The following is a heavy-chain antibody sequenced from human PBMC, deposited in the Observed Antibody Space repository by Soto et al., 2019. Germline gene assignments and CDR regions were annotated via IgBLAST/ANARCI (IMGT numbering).Heavy chain of an antibody. CDR1: GRSISSYY. J-gene: IGHJ6*02. Sequence: SETLSLTCTVSGRSISSYYWSWIRQPAGKGLEWIGRIYTSGSTNYNPSLKSRVTMSVDTSKNQFSLKLSSVTAADTAVYYCARVGPGDTIFGVVRHYGMDVWGQGTTVT. D-gene: IGHD3-3*01. V-gene: IGHV4-4*07. CDR2: IYTSGST. CDR3: ARVGPGDTIFGVVRHYGMDV.